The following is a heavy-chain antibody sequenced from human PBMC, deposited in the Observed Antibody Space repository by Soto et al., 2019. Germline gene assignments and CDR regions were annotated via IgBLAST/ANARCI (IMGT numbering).Heavy chain of an antibody. CDR1: GDSVNSASYF. D-gene: IGHD3-22*01. CDR3: GRTDRSGAWAAGF. J-gene: IGHJ4*02. Sequence: QVQLQESGPGLVKPSETLSLNCTVSGDSVNSASYFWTWIRQPPGKGLEWIGNIHYSGTTDYNPSLKSRATISLDTSKNHFSLKLTSVTSADTAVYYCGRTDRSGAWAAGFWGQGTLVTVSS. CDR2: IHYSGTT. V-gene: IGHV4-61*03.